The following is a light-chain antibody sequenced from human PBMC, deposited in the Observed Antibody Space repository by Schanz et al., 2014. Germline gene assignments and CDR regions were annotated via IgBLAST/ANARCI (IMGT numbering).Light chain of an antibody. V-gene: IGKV3-15*01. CDR2: GAS. CDR1: QSVSSN. CDR3: QHYNNWPPWT. J-gene: IGKJ1*01. Sequence: EIVMTQSPATLSVSPGERVTLSCRASQSVSSNLAWYQQKPGQAPRLLMYGASTRATGIPARFSGGGSGTEFTLTISSLQSEDFAVYYCQHYNNWPPWTFGQGTKVEIK.